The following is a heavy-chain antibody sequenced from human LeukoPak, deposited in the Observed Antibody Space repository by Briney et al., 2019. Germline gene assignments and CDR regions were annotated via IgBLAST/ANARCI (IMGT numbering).Heavy chain of an antibody. V-gene: IGHV1-3*01. Sequence: ASVKVSCKASGYTFTSYAMHWVRQAPGQRLEWMGWINAGNGNTKYSQKFQGRVTITRDTSASTAYMELSSLRSEDTAVYYCARVAAYDSSGYYYPRPFDYWGQGTLVTVSS. CDR3: ARVAAYDSSGYYYPRPFDY. D-gene: IGHD3-22*01. CDR2: INAGNGNT. J-gene: IGHJ4*02. CDR1: GYTFTSYA.